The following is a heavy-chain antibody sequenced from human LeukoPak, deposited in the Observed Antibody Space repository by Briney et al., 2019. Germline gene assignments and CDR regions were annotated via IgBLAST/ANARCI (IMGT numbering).Heavy chain of an antibody. J-gene: IGHJ4*02. CDR1: GGSISSNY. CDR2: IYYTGGT. D-gene: IGHD6-19*01. CDR3: AKYGGGGWLFDY. Sequence: SETLSLTCTVSGGSISSNYWTWIRQPPGKGLEYIGYIYYTGGTNYNPSLKSRVTISVDTSKNQFSLKLSSVTAADTAVYFCAKYGGGGWLFDYWGKETLFTVSS. V-gene: IGHV4-59*08.